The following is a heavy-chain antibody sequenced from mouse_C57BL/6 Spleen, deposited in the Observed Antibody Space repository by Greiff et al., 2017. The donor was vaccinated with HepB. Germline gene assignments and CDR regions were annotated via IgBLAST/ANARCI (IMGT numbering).Heavy chain of an antibody. CDR1: GFTFSNYW. D-gene: IGHD1-1*01. Sequence: EVQRVESGGGLVQPGGSMKLSCVASGFTFSNYWMNWVRQSPEKGLEWVAQIRLKSDNYATNYAESVKGRFTISRDDSNSSVYLQMKNLRAEDTGIYYCTGGSSYGYFDVWGKGTTVTVSS. V-gene: IGHV6-3*01. J-gene: IGHJ1*03. CDR2: IRLKSDNYAT. CDR3: TGGSSYGYFDV.